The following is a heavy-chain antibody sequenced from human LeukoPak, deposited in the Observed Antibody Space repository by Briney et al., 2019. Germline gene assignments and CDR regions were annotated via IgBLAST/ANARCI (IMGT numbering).Heavy chain of an antibody. V-gene: IGHV4-59*01. D-gene: IGHD3-10*01. Sequence: SETLSLTCTVSGGSISSYYWSWVRQPPGKGLEWIGYIYYSGSTNYNPSLKSRDTISVDTSKNQFSLKLSSVTAADTAVYYCARAGIRTPYGIWGQGTMVTVSS. CDR2: IYYSGST. J-gene: IGHJ3*02. CDR1: GGSISSYY. CDR3: ARAGIRTPYGI.